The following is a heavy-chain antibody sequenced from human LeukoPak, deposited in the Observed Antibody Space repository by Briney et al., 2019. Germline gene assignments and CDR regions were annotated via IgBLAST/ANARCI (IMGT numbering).Heavy chain of an antibody. D-gene: IGHD6-13*01. CDR1: GFTFSSYE. Sequence: GGSLRLSCAASGFTFSSYEMNWVRQAPGKGLEWVSYISSSGRTIYYADSVKGRFTISRDNAKNSLYLQMNSLRAEDTAVYYCATSDSSSWYSIDYWGQGTLVTLSP. CDR2: ISSSGRTI. V-gene: IGHV3-48*03. CDR3: ATSDSSSWYSIDY. J-gene: IGHJ4*02.